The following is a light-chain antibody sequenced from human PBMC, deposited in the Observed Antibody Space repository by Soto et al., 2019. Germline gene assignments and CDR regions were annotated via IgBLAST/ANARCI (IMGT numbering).Light chain of an antibody. CDR1: ETISAY. CDR3: QQSYDISSIT. CDR2: AAS. V-gene: IGKV1-39*01. J-gene: IGKJ5*01. Sequence: DIQMTQSPSSLSVSFGDIVSMTCRSSETISAYLDWYQVKPGKAPKLLIYAASTLQDGVPSRFSGSGSGTDFTLTINSLQPEDFASYYCQQSYDISSITFGQGTRLEI.